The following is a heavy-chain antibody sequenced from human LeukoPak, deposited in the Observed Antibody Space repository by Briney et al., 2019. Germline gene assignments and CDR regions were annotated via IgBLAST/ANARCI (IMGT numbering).Heavy chain of an antibody. CDR1: GESFSGYY. J-gene: IGHJ4*02. V-gene: IGHV4-34*01. CDR2: INHSGST. CDR3: ARRESSSSLVDY. D-gene: IGHD6-6*01. Sequence: SETLSLTCAVYGESFSGYYWSWIRQPPGKGLEWIGEINHSGSTNYNPSLKSRVTISVDTSKNQFSLKLSSVTAADTAVYYCARRESSSSLVDYWGQGTLVTVSS.